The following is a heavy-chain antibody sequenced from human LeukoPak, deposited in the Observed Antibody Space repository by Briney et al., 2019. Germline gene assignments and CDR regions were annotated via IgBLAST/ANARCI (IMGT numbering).Heavy chain of an antibody. CDR1: GFTFSSYA. V-gene: IGHV3-23*01. D-gene: IGHD5-12*01. Sequence: GGSLRLSCAASGFTFSSYAMNWVRQAPGKGLEWVSTVSGNSGSTYYADSVKGRYTISRDNSKNTLYLQMNNLRAEDTAVYYCAKDREYSAYDSDYWGQGTLVTVSS. J-gene: IGHJ4*02. CDR2: VSGNSGST. CDR3: AKDREYSAYDSDY.